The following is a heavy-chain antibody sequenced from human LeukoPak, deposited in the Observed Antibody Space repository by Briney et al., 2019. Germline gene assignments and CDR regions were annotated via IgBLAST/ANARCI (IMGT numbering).Heavy chain of an antibody. D-gene: IGHD2-2*01. CDR3: ATPGLLGYCSSAICAPPGY. V-gene: IGHV3-11*03. J-gene: IGHJ4*02. Sequence: GGSLRLSCAASGFTFSDYYMSWIRQAPGKRLEWVSYVSGSSTHTNYADSVKGRFTISRDNAKKSLYLQMNSLRAEDTAVYYCATPGLLGYCSSAICAPPGYWGQGTLVTVSS. CDR1: GFTFSDYY. CDR2: VSGSSTHT.